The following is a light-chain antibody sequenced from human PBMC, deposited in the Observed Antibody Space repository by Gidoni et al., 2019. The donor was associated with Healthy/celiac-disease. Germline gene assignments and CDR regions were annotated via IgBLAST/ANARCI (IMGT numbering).Light chain of an antibody. J-gene: IGKJ2*01. CDR3: QQYGSTPGYT. Sequence: IVLTQSPGTLPLSTGERATLSCRTSQSISSSYLAWYQQKPVQAPRLLINGAACRATGIPDRFSGGGSGRDFTLTISRIGHEDYAVYYCQQYGSTPGYTFGQXTKLEIK. CDR2: GAA. V-gene: IGKV3-20*01. CDR1: QSISSSY.